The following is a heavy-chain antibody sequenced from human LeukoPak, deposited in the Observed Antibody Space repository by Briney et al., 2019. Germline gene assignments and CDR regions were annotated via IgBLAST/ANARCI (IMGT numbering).Heavy chain of an antibody. CDR2: IIPILGIA. D-gene: IGHD3-22*01. J-gene: IGHJ4*02. Sequence: ASVKVSCKASGYTFTGYYMHWVRQAPGQGLEWMGRIIPILGIANYAQKFQGRVTITADKSTSTAYMELSSLRSEDTAVYYCARERDEWRSKGSSGYYYDYWGQGTLVTVSS. CDR1: GYTFTGYY. V-gene: IGHV1-69*04. CDR3: ARERDEWRSKGSSGYYYDY.